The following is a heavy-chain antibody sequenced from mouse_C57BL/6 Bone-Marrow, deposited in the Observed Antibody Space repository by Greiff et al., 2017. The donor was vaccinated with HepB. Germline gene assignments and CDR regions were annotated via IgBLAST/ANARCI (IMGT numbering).Heavy chain of an antibody. J-gene: IGHJ2*01. D-gene: IGHD1-1*01. CDR1: GYTFTSYW. V-gene: IGHV1-69*01. CDR2: IDPSDSYT. CDR3: AREDTTVVADFDY. Sequence: VQLQQPGAELVMPGASVKLSCKASGYTFTSYWMHWVKQRPGQGLEWIGEIDPSDSYTNYNQKFKGKSTLTVDKSSSTAYMQLSSLTSEDSAVYYCAREDTTVVADFDYWGQGTTLTGSS.